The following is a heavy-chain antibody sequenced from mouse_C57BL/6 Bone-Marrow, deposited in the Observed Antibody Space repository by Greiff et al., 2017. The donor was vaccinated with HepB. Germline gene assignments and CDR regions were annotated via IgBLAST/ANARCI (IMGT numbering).Heavy chain of an antibody. CDR2: IWTGGGT. Sequence: VKVEESGPGLVAPSQSLSITCTVSGFSLTSYAISWVRQPPGKVLEWLGVIWTGGGTNSNSALKYRLSISKDNSKSQVFLKMNSLQTEDTAMYYCARCDYGSSYSPYFDVWGTGTTVTVSS. CDR3: ARCDYGSSYSPYFDV. V-gene: IGHV2-9-1*01. J-gene: IGHJ1*03. D-gene: IGHD1-1*01. CDR1: GFSLTSYA.